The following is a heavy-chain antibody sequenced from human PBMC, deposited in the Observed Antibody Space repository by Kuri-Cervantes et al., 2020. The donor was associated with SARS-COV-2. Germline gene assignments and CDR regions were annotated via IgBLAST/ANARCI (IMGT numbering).Heavy chain of an antibody. J-gene: IGHJ3*02. Sequence: ESLKISCAASGFTFSSYAMSWVRQAPGKGLEWIGEIYHSGSTNYNPSLKSRVTISVDKSKNQFSLKLSSVTAADTAVYYCARDTGYCGGDCSAFDIWGQGTMVTVSS. CDR3: ARDTGYCGGDCSAFDI. V-gene: IGHV4/OR15-8*01. CDR2: IYHSGST. CDR1: GFTFSSYAM. D-gene: IGHD2-21*02.